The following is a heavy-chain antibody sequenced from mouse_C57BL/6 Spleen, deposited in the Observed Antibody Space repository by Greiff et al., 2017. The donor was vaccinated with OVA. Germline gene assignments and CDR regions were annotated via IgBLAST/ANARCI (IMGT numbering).Heavy chain of an antibody. V-gene: IGHV5-17*01. D-gene: IGHD1-1*01. J-gene: IGHJ4*01. CDR2: ISSGSSTI. Sequence: DVHLVESGGGLVKPGGSLKLSCAASGFTFSDYGMHWVRQAPEKGLEWVAYISSGSSTIYYADTVKGRFTISRDNAKNTLFLQMTSLRSEDTAMYYCARPITTVAYYYAMDYWGQGTSVTVSS. CDR1: GFTFSDYG. CDR3: ARPITTVAYYYAMDY.